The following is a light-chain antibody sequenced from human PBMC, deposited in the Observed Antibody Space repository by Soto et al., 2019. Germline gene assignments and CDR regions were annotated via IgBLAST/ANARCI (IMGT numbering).Light chain of an antibody. CDR3: QQYNNWLIT. CDR1: QSVSSN. J-gene: IGKJ5*01. Sequence: EIVMTQSPATLSVSPGERATLSCRASQSVSSNLAWYQQKPGQAPRLLIYGASTRATGIPAMFSGSGSGTEFKLSISSLQSEDFTVYYCQQYNNWLITFGQGTRLEIK. V-gene: IGKV3-15*01. CDR2: GAS.